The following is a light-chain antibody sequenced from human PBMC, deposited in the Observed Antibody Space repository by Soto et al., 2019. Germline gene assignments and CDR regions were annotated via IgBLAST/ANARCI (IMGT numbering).Light chain of an antibody. CDR1: NSDVGGYDY. J-gene: IGLJ1*01. V-gene: IGLV2-14*01. CDR3: SSYTSTASSTV. CDR2: DVS. Sequence: QSVLTQPASVSGSPGQAITIFCTGTNSDVGGYDYVSWYQQHPGKAPKLIIYDVSNRPSGVSSRFSGSKSGNTASLTISGLQAEDEADYYCSSYTSTASSTVFGTGTKLTVL.